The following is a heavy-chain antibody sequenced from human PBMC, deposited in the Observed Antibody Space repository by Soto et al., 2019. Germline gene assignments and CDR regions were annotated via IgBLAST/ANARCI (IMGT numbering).Heavy chain of an antibody. D-gene: IGHD2-2*01. CDR1: GFTFSDYY. J-gene: IGHJ6*03. CDR2: ISSSGSTI. V-gene: IGHV3-11*01. Sequence: QVQLVESGGGLVKPGGSLRLSCAASGFTFSDYYMSWIRQAPGKGLEWVSYISSSGSTIYYADSVKGRFTISRDNAKNSLYLQMNSLRADDTAVYYCARDSVHAPPYYYYHMDVWGKGTTVTVSS. CDR3: ARDSVHAPPYYYYHMDV.